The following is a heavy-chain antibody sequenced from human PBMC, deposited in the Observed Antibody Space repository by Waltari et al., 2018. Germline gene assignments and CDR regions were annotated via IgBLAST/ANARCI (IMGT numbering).Heavy chain of an antibody. Sequence: QVQLVQSGAEVKKPGASVKVSCKASGYTFTSYAMHWVRQAPGQRLEWMGWINAGNGNTKYSQKFQGRVTITRDTSASTAYMELSSLRAEETAVYYCAKRRAAEGAFDIWGQGTMVTVSS. J-gene: IGHJ3*02. CDR2: INAGNGNT. CDR3: AKRRAAEGAFDI. V-gene: IGHV1-3*01. CDR1: GYTFTSYA. D-gene: IGHD6-25*01.